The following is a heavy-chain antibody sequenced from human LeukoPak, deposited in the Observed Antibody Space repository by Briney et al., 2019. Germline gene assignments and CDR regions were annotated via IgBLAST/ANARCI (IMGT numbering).Heavy chain of an antibody. CDR1: GGSFSGYY. CDR3: ARHWGSSGWFLDYIDY. CDR2: INHSGST. V-gene: IGHV4-34*01. D-gene: IGHD6-19*01. Sequence: PSETLSLTCAVYGGSFSGYYWSWIRQPPGKGLEWIGEINHSGSTNYNPSLKSRVTISVDTSKNQFSLKLSSVTAADTAVYYCARHWGSSGWFLDYIDYWGQGTLVTVSS. J-gene: IGHJ4*02.